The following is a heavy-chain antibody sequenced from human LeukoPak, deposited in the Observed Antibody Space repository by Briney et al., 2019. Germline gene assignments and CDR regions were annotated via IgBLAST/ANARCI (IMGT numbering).Heavy chain of an antibody. D-gene: IGHD5-18*01. J-gene: IGHJ4*02. Sequence: ASVKVSCKASGGTFSSYAISWVRQAPGQGLEWMGGIIPIFGTANYAQKFQGRVTITTDESTSTAYMELSSLRSEDTAVYYCARGTGGYSYGTYYFDYWGQGTLVTVSS. CDR3: ARGTGGYSYGTYYFDY. CDR2: IIPIFGTA. CDR1: GGTFSSYA. V-gene: IGHV1-69*05.